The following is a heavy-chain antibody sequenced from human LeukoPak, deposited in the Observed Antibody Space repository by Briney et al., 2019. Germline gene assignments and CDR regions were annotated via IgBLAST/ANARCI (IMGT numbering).Heavy chain of an antibody. J-gene: IGHJ6*02. V-gene: IGHV3-11*01. CDR1: GFTFSDYY. Sequence: GGSLGLSCAASGFTFSDYYMSWLRQAPGKGLEWVSYISSSGSTIYYADSVKGRFTISRDNAKNSLYLQMNSLRAEDTAVYYCARAPHYYDSSNYYYYGMDVWGQGTTVTVSS. CDR2: ISSSGSTI. D-gene: IGHD3-22*01. CDR3: ARAPHYYDSSNYYYYGMDV.